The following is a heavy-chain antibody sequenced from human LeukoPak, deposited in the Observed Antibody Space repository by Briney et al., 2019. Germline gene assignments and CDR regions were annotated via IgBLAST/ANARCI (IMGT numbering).Heavy chain of an antibody. Sequence: GGSLRLSSAASGFTFSSYAMSWVRQAPGKGLEWVSAISGSGGSTYYADSVKGRFTISRDNSKNTLYLQMNSLRAEDTAVYYCAKGIYGYSYGLFDYWGQGTLVTVSS. CDR3: AKGIYGYSYGLFDY. V-gene: IGHV3-23*01. CDR2: ISGSGGST. CDR1: GFTFSSYA. J-gene: IGHJ4*02. D-gene: IGHD5-18*01.